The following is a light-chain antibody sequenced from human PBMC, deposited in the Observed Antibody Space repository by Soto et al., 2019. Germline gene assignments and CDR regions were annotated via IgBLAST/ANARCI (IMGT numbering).Light chain of an antibody. CDR2: EDN. Sequence: NFMLTQPHSVSESPGKTVTISCTGSSGSIASNYVQWYQQRPGSAPTTVIYEDNQRPSGVPDRFSGSIDSSSNSASLTLSGRKTEYEAAYYCQSYDSSNQGVVVGGGTKVTVL. CDR3: QSYDSSNQGVV. CDR1: SGSIASNY. V-gene: IGLV6-57*02. J-gene: IGLJ2*01.